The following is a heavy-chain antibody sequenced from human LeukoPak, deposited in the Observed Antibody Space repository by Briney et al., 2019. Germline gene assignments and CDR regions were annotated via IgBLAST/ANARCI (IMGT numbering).Heavy chain of an antibody. Sequence: ASVKVSCKVSGYTLTELSMHWVRQAPGKGLEWMGGFDPEDGETIYARKFQGRVTMTEDTSTDTAYMELSSLRSEDTAVYYCATGYCSGGSCFVHRFGVFDYWGQGTLVTVSS. CDR3: ATGYCSGGSCFVHRFGVFDY. V-gene: IGHV1-24*01. CDR1: GYTLTELS. D-gene: IGHD2-15*01. CDR2: FDPEDGET. J-gene: IGHJ4*02.